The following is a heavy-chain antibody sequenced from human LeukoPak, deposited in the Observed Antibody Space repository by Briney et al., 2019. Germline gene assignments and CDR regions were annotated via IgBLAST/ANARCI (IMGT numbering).Heavy chain of an antibody. CDR2: ISSSSSYI. D-gene: IGHD5-18*01. Sequence: GSLELSCAASGFTFSSYSMNWGRPAPGKGPGWVSSISSSSSYIYYADSVKGRFTISRDNAKNSLYLQMNSLRAEDTAVYYCARAAGRGLWLDYWGQGTLVTVSS. CDR1: GFTFSSYS. V-gene: IGHV3-21*01. J-gene: IGHJ4*02. CDR3: ARAAGRGLWLDY.